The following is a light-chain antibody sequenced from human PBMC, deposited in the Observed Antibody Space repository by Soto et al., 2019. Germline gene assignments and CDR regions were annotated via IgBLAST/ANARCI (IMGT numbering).Light chain of an antibody. CDR3: QQYNNWPLRT. V-gene: IGKV3-15*01. CDR2: GAS. CDR1: QSVSSN. J-gene: IGKJ1*01. Sequence: EIVMTQSPATLSVSPGERATLSCRASQSVSSNLAWYQQKPGQAPRLLIYGASTRATGIPARFSGSGSGTEFTLTISSLQSEDFEVYYCQQYNNWPLRTFGQGTKV.